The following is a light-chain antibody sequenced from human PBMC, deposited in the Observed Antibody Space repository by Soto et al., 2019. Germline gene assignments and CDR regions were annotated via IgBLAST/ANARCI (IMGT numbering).Light chain of an antibody. Sequence: QSALTQPASVSGSPGQSITISCSGTSSDVGGHNYVSWFQQPPGKVPKLIIYNVSVRPSGISDRFSGSKSGNTASLTISRLQADDEADYYCSSFAGGDFVLFGGGTKLTVL. J-gene: IGLJ2*01. CDR1: SSDVGGHNY. V-gene: IGLV2-14*01. CDR2: NVS. CDR3: SSFAGGDFVL.